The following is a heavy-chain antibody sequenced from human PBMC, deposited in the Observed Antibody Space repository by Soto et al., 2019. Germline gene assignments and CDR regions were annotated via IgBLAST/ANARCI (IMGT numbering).Heavy chain of an antibody. CDR1: GHTFTGYY. CDR2: INPNSGGT. V-gene: IGHV1-2*04. Sequence: QVQLVQSGAEVKKPGASVKVSCKASGHTFTGYYMHWVRQAPGQGLKWMGWINPNSGGTNYAQKFQGWVTMTRDTSINTAYMELSRLRSDDTAVYYCAREGLYENWFDPWGQGTLVTVSS. J-gene: IGHJ5*02. D-gene: IGHD3-16*01. CDR3: AREGLYENWFDP.